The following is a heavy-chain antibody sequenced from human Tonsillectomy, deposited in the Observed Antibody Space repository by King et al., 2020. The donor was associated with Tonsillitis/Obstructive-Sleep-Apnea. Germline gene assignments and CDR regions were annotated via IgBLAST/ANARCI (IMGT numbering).Heavy chain of an antibody. CDR1: GYTFTRYY. Sequence: VQLVQSGAEVKQPGASVKISCKASGYTFTRYYMNWVRQAPGQGLEWMGIINPSGGSTSYAQKFKGRVTMTRDTSTSTVYMELSSLRSEDTDVYYCARDGPASTVATVIYSYDYMDVWGKGTTVTVSS. CDR2: INPSGGST. CDR3: ARDGPASTVATVIYSYDYMDV. D-gene: IGHD4-23*01. J-gene: IGHJ6*03. V-gene: IGHV1-46*01.